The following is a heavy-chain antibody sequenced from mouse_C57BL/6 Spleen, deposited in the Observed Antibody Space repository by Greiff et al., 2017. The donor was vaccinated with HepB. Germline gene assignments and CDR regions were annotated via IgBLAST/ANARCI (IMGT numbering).Heavy chain of an antibody. CDR1: GFTFSDYG. J-gene: IGHJ2*01. Sequence: EVKVVESGGGLVKPGGSLKLSCAASGFTFSDYGMHWVRQAPEKGLEWVAYISSGSSTIYYADTVKGRFTISRDNAKNTLFLQMTSLRSEDTAMYYCASLYDYDRGFDYWGQGTTLTVSS. CDR3: ASLYDYDRGFDY. CDR2: ISSGSSTI. D-gene: IGHD2-4*01. V-gene: IGHV5-17*01.